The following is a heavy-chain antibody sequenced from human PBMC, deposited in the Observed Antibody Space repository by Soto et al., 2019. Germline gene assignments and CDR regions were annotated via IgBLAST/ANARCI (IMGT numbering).Heavy chain of an antibody. CDR3: ARRYGGNLDY. V-gene: IGHV4-59*08. Sequence: QVQLQDSGPGLVKPSETLSLTCTVSGGSISSYYWSWIRQPPGKGLEWIGYIYYSGGTNYNPSLKGRVTISVDSSKNHFFLKLSSVTAADTAVYYCARRYGGNLDYWGQGTLVTVSS. CDR1: GGSISSYY. J-gene: IGHJ4*02. D-gene: IGHD1-26*01. CDR2: IYYSGGT.